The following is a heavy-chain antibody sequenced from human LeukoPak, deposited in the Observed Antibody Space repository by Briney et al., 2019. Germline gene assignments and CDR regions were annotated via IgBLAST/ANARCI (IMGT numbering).Heavy chain of an antibody. Sequence: SGGSLRLSCAASGFTFSNYGMHWVRQAPGKGLEWVAIIWYDGSKKYYADSVKGRFTISRDDSKNTLYLQMNSLRAEDTAVYYCARDYCSETSCFDYWGQGTLVTVPS. D-gene: IGHD2-2*01. CDR3: ARDYCSETSCFDY. J-gene: IGHJ4*02. V-gene: IGHV3-33*01. CDR1: GFTFSNYG. CDR2: IWYDGSKK.